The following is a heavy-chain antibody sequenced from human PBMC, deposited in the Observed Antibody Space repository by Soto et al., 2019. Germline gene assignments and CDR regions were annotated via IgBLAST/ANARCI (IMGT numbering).Heavy chain of an antibody. CDR2: VIPLFDTA. D-gene: IGHD5-18*01. V-gene: IGHV1-69*01. Sequence: QVQVVQSGAEVKKPGSSVKVSCKVSGGIFTNNAISWVRQAPGQGLEWLGGVIPLFDTAYYAQIFRGRLRISADGATTTAYMELSGLTSADTAVYFCARGPRTQLWFPNVYWGQGTLVTVSS. CDR3: ARGPRTQLWFPNVY. J-gene: IGHJ4*02. CDR1: GGIFTNNA.